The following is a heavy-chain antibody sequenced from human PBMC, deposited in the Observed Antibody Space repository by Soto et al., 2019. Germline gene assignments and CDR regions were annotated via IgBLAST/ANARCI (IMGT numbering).Heavy chain of an antibody. CDR2: ISSSSSYI. V-gene: IGHV3-21*01. CDR3: ARDYYDSSGYAGYYYYGMDV. Sequence: PVGSLRLSCAASGFTFSSYSMNWVRQAPGKGLEWVSSISSSSSYIYYADSVKGRFTISRDNAKNSLYLQMNSLRAEDTAVYYCARDYYDSSGYAGYYYYGMDVWGQGTTVTVSS. D-gene: IGHD3-22*01. J-gene: IGHJ6*02. CDR1: GFTFSSYS.